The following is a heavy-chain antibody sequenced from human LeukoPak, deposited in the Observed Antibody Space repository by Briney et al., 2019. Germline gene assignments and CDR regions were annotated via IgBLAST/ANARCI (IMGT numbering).Heavy chain of an antibody. CDR2: IYYSGST. CDR1: GGSISSGGYY. Sequence: SQTLSLTCTVSGGSISSGGYYWSWIRQHPGKGLEWIGYIYYSGSTYYNPSLKSRVTISVDTSKNQFSLKLSSVTAADTAVYYCARVAAAGGLYYYYGMDVWGQGTTVTVSS. D-gene: IGHD6-13*01. V-gene: IGHV4-31*03. CDR3: ARVAAAGGLYYYYGMDV. J-gene: IGHJ6*02.